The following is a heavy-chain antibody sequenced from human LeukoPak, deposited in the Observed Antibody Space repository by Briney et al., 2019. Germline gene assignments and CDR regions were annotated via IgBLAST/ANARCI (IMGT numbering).Heavy chain of an antibody. J-gene: IGHJ4*02. V-gene: IGHV3-23*01. CDR1: GFSFSTYA. D-gene: IGHD1-1*01. CDR2: LRGNGDT. CDR3: AKANWVSNADAVS. Sequence: GGSLRLSCAASGFSFSTYAMSWVREPPARGLEWVSSLRGNGDTFYADSVKGRFTLSRDDSRNTVYLQLNNLRVEDTARYYCAKANWVSNADAVSWGQGTVVTVSS.